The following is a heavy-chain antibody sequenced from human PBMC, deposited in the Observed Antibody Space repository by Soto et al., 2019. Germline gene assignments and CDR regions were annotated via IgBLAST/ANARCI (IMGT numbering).Heavy chain of an antibody. V-gene: IGHV3-23*01. J-gene: IGHJ4*02. CDR3: AKFPRVTIAVGGTGWLDY. D-gene: IGHD6-19*01. CDR1: GFTFSSYA. Sequence: EVQLLESGGGLVQPGGSLRLSCAASGFTFSSYAMSWVRQAPGKGLEWVSAVSGSGGSTSYADSVKGRFTISRDNSKNTVYLQKNKLRAEDKAVYYCAKFPRVTIAVGGTGWLDYWGQGTLVPLSS. CDR2: VSGSGGST.